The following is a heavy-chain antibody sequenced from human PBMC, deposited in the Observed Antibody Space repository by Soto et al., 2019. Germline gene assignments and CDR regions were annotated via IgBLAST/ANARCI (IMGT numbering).Heavy chain of an antibody. CDR3: AGLYGDYSPQYFQH. CDR2: ISAYNGNT. V-gene: IGHV1-18*01. J-gene: IGHJ1*01. D-gene: IGHD4-17*01. Sequence: QVQLVQSGAEVKKPGASVKVSCKASGYTFTSYGISWVRQAPGQGLEWMGWISAYNGNTNYAQKLEGRVTMTTDTSTSTAYMEMRSLRSDDTAVYYCAGLYGDYSPQYFQHWGQGTLVTVSS. CDR1: GYTFTSYG.